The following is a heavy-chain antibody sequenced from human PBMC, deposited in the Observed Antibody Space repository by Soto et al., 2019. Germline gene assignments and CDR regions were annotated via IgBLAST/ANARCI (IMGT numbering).Heavy chain of an antibody. D-gene: IGHD5-18*01. V-gene: IGHV4-39*01. J-gene: IGHJ4*02. CDR1: GASISSSDYY. Sequence: QVQLQESGPGLVKPSETLSLTCSVSGASISSSDYYWGWIRQPPGEGLEWIGSIYYSGRTNYNPSLNSRVTISLGTSKNQFSLKLSSVTAGDTAVYYCARQEGYTAGCQGYWGQGTLVTVSS. CDR2: IYYSGRT. CDR3: ARQEGYTAGCQGY.